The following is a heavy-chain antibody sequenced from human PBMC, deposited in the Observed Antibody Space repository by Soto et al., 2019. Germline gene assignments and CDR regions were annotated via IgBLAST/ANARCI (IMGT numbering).Heavy chain of an antibody. CDR2: IDWSGNNV. V-gene: IGHV3-9*01. D-gene: IGHD6-19*01. J-gene: IGHJ3*02. Sequence: EVQVVEFGGGLVQPGRSLRLSCAASGFTFNDYAMHWVRQVPGKGLEWVSGIDWSGNNVGYGDSVKGRFTISRDNAKNSVYLQMNSLTPEDTALYFCAKDAMGGWSASDAFHMWGQGTMVTVSS. CDR1: GFTFNDYA. CDR3: AKDAMGGWSASDAFHM.